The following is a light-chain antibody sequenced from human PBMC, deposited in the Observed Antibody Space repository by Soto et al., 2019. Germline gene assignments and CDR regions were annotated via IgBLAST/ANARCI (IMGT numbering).Light chain of an antibody. CDR3: HQRSSWWT. CDR2: DAS. J-gene: IGKJ1*01. Sequence: EVVLTQSPGTLSLSPGDRATLSCRASQSISTYLAWYQQKPGQTPRLLIYDASNRATGIPARFSGSGSGTDFTLTISSLEPEDFAVYYCHQRSSWWTFGQGTKVDI. CDR1: QSISTY. V-gene: IGKV3-11*01.